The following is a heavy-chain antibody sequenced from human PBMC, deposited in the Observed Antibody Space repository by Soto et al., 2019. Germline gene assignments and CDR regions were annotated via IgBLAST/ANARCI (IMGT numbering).Heavy chain of an antibody. Sequence: TGGSLRLSCAASGFTFSSYAMTWVRQAPGQGLEWVASISGSGGTTNYADSVKGRFTISRDNSKNTAYLQMNSLRAEDTAVYYCAKDREGDSYFDYWGQGTLVTVSS. D-gene: IGHD2-21*02. CDR2: ISGSGGTT. V-gene: IGHV3-23*01. J-gene: IGHJ4*02. CDR1: GFTFSSYA. CDR3: AKDREGDSYFDY.